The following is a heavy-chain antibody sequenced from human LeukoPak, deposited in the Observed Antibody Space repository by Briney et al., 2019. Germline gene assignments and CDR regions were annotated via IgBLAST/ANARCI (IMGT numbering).Heavy chain of an antibody. J-gene: IGHJ4*02. CDR2: INQDGSEK. D-gene: IGHD1-7*01. CDR1: GFTFSSYW. Sequence: GSLRLSCVASGFTFSSYWMSWVRQAPGKGLEWVANINQDGSEKYYVDSVNGRFTISRDNAKNSLYLQMNSLRAEDTAVYYCATELPGGKGYFDYWGQGTLVTVSS. CDR3: ATELPGGKGYFDY. V-gene: IGHV3-7*03.